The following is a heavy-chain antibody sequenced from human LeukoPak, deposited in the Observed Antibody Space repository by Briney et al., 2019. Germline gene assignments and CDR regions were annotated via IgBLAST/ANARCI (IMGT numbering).Heavy chain of an antibody. V-gene: IGHV4-39*07. CDR3: ARGEYYYGSGRSTNWFDP. J-gene: IGHJ5*02. CDR2: IYYSGST. D-gene: IGHD3-10*01. CDR1: GGSLSSSYY. Sequence: SETLSLTCTVSGGSLSSSYYWGWIRQPPGKGLEWIGSIYYSGSTYYNPSLKSRVTISVDTSKNQFSLKLSSVTAADTAVYYCARGEYYYGSGRSTNWFDPWGQGTLVTVSS.